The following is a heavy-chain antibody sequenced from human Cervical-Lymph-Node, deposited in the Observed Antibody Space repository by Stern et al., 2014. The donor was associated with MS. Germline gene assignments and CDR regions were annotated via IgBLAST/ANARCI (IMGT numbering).Heavy chain of an antibody. D-gene: IGHD2-2*01. CDR2: IKEDGSEQ. CDR1: GFTLSRYW. CDR3: ARRVLVAMGGYPKTLDV. J-gene: IGHJ6*02. V-gene: IGHV3-7*01. Sequence: EVQLLESGGVLVQPGGSLKLSCAASGFTLSRYWMTWVRQAPGKGLEWVANIKEDGSEQYYVDSVKGRFTMSRDNAKNSLYLQMNSLRAEDTAVYYCARRVLVAMGGYPKTLDVWGRGTTVTVSS.